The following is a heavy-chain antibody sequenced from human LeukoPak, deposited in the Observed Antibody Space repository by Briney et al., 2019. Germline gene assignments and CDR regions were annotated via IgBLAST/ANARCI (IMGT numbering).Heavy chain of an antibody. D-gene: IGHD6-13*01. CDR2: ISYDGSNR. J-gene: IGHJ4*02. CDR1: GFTFSSYA. Sequence: SGGSLRLSCAASGFTFSSYAMHWVRQAPGKGLEWVAVISYDGSNRYYADSVKGRFTISRDNSKNTLYLQMNSLRAEDTAVYYCAGDEQQLGSGYLDYWGQGTLVTVSS. V-gene: IGHV3-30-3*01. CDR3: AGDEQQLGSGYLDY.